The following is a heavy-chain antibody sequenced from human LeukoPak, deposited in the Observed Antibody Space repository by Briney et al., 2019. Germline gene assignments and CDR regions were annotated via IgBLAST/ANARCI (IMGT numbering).Heavy chain of an antibody. Sequence: ASVKVSCKASGYTFTSYYMHWVRQAPGQGLEWMGIINPRGGSTSYAQKFQGRVTMTRDTSTSTAYMELTSLRSDDTAVYYCARDWDSRNDYFDPWGQGTLVIVSS. J-gene: IGHJ4*02. CDR3: ARDWDSRNDYFDP. CDR2: INPRGGST. V-gene: IGHV1-46*01. D-gene: IGHD1-1*01. CDR1: GYTFTSYY.